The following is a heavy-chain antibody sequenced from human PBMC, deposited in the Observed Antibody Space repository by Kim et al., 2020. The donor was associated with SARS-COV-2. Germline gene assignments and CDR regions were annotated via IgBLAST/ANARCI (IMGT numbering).Heavy chain of an antibody. CDR2: IYYSGST. CDR3: ASAYSYGYLFDY. Sequence: SETLSLTCTVSGGSISSSSYYWGWIRQPPGKGLEWIGSIYYSGSTYYNPSLKSRVTISVDTSKNQFSLKLSSVTAADTAVYYCASAYSYGYLFDYWGQGTLVTVSS. J-gene: IGHJ4*02. CDR1: GGSISSSSYY. V-gene: IGHV4-39*01. D-gene: IGHD5-18*01.